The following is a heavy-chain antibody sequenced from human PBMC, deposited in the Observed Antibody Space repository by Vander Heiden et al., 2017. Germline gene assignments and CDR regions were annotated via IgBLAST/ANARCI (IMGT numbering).Heavy chain of an antibody. CDR1: GFTSSSYS. V-gene: IGHV3-48*02. Sequence: VQLVEAGGGLVQPGGSLGPASAASGFTSSSYSMNWVRQAPGKGLEWVSYISSSSSTIYYADSVKGRFTISRDNAKNSLYLQMNSLRDEDTAVYYCARDGNPYYYGMDVWGQGTTVTVSS. J-gene: IGHJ6*02. CDR2: ISSSSSTI. CDR3: ARDGNPYYYGMDV.